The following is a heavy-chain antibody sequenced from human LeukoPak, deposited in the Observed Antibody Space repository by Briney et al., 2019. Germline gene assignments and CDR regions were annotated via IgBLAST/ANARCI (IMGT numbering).Heavy chain of an antibody. J-gene: IGHJ4*02. CDR2: IYYSGST. Sequence: SETLSLTCAVSGGSISSNSYYWGWIRQPPGKGLEWIGSIYYSGSTYYNPSLKSRVTISVDTSKNQFSLKLSSVTAADTAVYYCARSGIAAAGRRKFDYWGQGTLVTVSS. V-gene: IGHV4-39*01. CDR3: ARSGIAAAGRRKFDY. CDR1: GGSISSNSYY. D-gene: IGHD6-13*01.